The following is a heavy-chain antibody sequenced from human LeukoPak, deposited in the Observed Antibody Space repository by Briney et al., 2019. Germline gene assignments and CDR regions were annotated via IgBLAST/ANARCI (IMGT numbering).Heavy chain of an antibody. J-gene: IGHJ4*02. D-gene: IGHD6-13*01. CDR3: ARAQQLVSLFDY. CDR2: IIPILGIA. V-gene: IGHV1-69*04. Sequence: SVKVSCKASGGTFSSYAISWVRQAPGQGLEWMGRIIPILGIANYAQKFQGRVTITADKSTSTAYMELSSLRSEDTAVYYCARAQQLVSLFDYWGQGTLVTVSS. CDR1: GGTFSSYA.